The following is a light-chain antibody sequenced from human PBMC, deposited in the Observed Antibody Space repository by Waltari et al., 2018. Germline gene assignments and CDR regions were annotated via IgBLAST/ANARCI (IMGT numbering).Light chain of an antibody. Sequence: QSVLTQSPSASRTPGQRVTLSCSGSSSNIGSNTVTWYQQFPGTAPQLLIYYNDQRPSGVPDRFSGSKSGTSASLAISGLQSEDEADYYCAAWDGSLSALVFGGGTKLTVL. J-gene: IGLJ3*02. V-gene: IGLV1-44*01. CDR2: YND. CDR1: SSNIGSNT. CDR3: AAWDGSLSALV.